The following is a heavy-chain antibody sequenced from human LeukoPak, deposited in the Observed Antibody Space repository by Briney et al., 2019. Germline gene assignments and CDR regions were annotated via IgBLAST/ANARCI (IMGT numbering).Heavy chain of an antibody. Sequence: SETLSLTCTVSGGSISSTSYYWGWIRQPPGKGLEWIGTIYYSGSTFYNPSFKSRVTISVDTSKNQFSLKVNSVTAADTAVYFCARRTWGGPHYFDYWGQGTLVTVSS. CDR1: GGSISSTSYY. V-gene: IGHV4-39*01. CDR3: ARRTWGGPHYFDY. D-gene: IGHD3-3*01. CDR2: IYYSGST. J-gene: IGHJ4*02.